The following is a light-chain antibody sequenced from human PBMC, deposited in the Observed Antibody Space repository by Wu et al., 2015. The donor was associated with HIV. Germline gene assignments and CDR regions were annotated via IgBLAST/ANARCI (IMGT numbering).Light chain of an antibody. CDR2: KAS. CDR1: QNISTW. CDR3: QQYHNSRWT. Sequence: DIQMAQSPSTLSASVGDRVTITCRASQNISTWLAWYQQKPGKAPKVLIYKASNLEDGVPLRFSGSGSVTHFTLTIDGLEPEDFATYHCQQYHNSRWTFGQGTKV. J-gene: IGKJ1*01. V-gene: IGKV1-5*03.